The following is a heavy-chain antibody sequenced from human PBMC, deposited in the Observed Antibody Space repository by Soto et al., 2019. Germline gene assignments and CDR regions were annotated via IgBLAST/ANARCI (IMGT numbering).Heavy chain of an antibody. V-gene: IGHV3-21*01. CDR2: ISSSSSYI. J-gene: IGHJ6*02. Sequence: PGGSLSLSCAASGFTFSSYSMNWVRQAPGKGLEWVSSISSSSSYIYYADSVKGRFTISRDNAKNSLYLQMNSLRAEDTAVYYCARDTDSSGWEDYYSYGMDVWGQGITVTVSS. D-gene: IGHD6-19*01. CDR3: ARDTDSSGWEDYYSYGMDV. CDR1: GFTFSSYS.